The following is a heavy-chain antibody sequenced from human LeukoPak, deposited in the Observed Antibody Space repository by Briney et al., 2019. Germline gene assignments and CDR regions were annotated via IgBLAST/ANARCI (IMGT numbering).Heavy chain of an antibody. J-gene: IGHJ4*02. CDR1: GGSISSGDYY. CDR2: IYYSGST. V-gene: IGHV4-30-4*01. CDR3: ASSHDYGDYVWDY. D-gene: IGHD4-17*01. Sequence: PSETLSLTCTVSGGSISSGDYYWSWIRQPPGKGLEWIGYIYYSGSTYYNPSLKSRVTISVDTSENQFSLKLSSVTAADTAVYYCASSHDYGDYVWDYWGQGTLVTVSS.